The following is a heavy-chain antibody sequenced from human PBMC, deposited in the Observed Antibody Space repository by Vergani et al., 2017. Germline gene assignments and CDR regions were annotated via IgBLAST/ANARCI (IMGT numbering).Heavy chain of an antibody. Sequence: QVQLQESGPGLVKPSETLSLTCAVSGYSISSGSYWGWIRQPPGKGLEWIGSIYHSGRTYYSPSLKSRVTMSVDTSKNQFSLKMRSVTAADTAVYYCARVEMASIGTDWGQGTLVTVSS. D-gene: IGHD5-24*01. V-gene: IGHV4-38-2*01. CDR2: IYHSGRT. CDR3: ARVEMASIGTD. J-gene: IGHJ4*02. CDR1: GYSISSGSY.